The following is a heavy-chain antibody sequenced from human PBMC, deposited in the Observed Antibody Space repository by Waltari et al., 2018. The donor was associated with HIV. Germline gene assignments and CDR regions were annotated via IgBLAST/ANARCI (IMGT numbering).Heavy chain of an antibody. CDR1: GYTFTGYY. J-gene: IGHJ5*02. Sequence: QVPLVQSGAEVKKPGASVKGSCKASGYTFTGYYMTWVRQAPGQGLEWMGWINPNSGATNYAQKFQGRVTMTRDTSISTAYMELNSLRSHDTAVYYCARPLPYCSTSSCPYFDPWGQGTLVTVSS. CDR3: ARPLPYCSTSSCPYFDP. V-gene: IGHV1-2*02. CDR2: INPNSGAT. D-gene: IGHD2-2*01.